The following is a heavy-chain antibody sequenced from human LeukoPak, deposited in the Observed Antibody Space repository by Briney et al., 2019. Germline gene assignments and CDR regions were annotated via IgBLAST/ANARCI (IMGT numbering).Heavy chain of an antibody. D-gene: IGHD2-15*01. CDR1: GGSISGYY. CDR3: ARHWSHSVAQFGRYYWFDP. Sequence: SETLSLTCTVSGGSISGYYWSWIRQPAGKGLEWIGHVDTSGRTNYNSSLMSRVTMSVDTSKNQISLRLTSVTAADTAVYYCARHWSHSVAQFGRYYWFDPWGQGTLVTVSS. V-gene: IGHV4-4*07. J-gene: IGHJ5*02. CDR2: VDTSGRT.